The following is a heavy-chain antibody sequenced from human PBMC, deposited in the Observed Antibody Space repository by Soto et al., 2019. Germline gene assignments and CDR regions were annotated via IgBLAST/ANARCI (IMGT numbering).Heavy chain of an antibody. CDR1: GYSFTRYW. J-gene: IGHJ3*02. CDR3: ARPDYDSSGPPQSAFDI. CDR2: IYPGDSDT. D-gene: IGHD3-22*01. Sequence: GESLTLSCNGSGYSFTRYWIGWVRPMPGKGLEWMGIIYPGDSDTRYSPSFQGQVTISADKSISTAYLQWSSLKASDTAMYYCARPDYDSSGPPQSAFDIWGQGTMVTVSS. V-gene: IGHV5-51*01.